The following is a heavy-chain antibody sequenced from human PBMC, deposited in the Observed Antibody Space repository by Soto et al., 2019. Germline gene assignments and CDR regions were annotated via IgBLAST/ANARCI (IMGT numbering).Heavy chain of an antibody. CDR3: ATSYGSGYRAFDF. CDR2: VNPILSMS. Sequence: SVKVSCKASGDTFNFYSINWVRQAPGLGLEWMGRVNPILSMSNYAQRFQGRVTMTADKSTSTAYMELSGLRSEDTAIYYCATSYGSGYRAFDFWGQGALVTSPQ. J-gene: IGHJ4*02. D-gene: IGHD3-10*01. V-gene: IGHV1-69*02. CDR1: GDTFNFYS.